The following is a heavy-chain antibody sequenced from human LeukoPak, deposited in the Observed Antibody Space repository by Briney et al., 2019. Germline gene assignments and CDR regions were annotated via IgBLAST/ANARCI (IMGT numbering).Heavy chain of an antibody. CDR1: GFTFSNYD. V-gene: IGHV3-13*01. Sequence: GGSLRLSCAASGFTFSNYDMHWVRQTTGKGLEWVSAIGTASDTYYPGSVKGRFTISRENAKNSLYLQMNSLRAEDTAVYYCAKVGRRKAVAGTAFDYWGQGTLVTVSS. D-gene: IGHD6-19*01. CDR2: IGTASDT. J-gene: IGHJ4*02. CDR3: AKVGRRKAVAGTAFDY.